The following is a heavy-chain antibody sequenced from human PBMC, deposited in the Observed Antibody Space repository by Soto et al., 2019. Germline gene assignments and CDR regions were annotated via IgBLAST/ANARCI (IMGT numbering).Heavy chain of an antibody. CDR1: GCSISSYY. J-gene: IGHJ5*02. Sequence: TSETLSHTCPVSGCSISSYYWSWIRQPPGKGLEWIGYIYYSGSTNYNPSLKSRVTISVDTSKNQFSLKLSSVTAADTAVYYCARSLMITFGGVIVYNWFDPWGQGTLVTVSS. CDR2: IYYSGST. CDR3: ARSLMITFGGVIVYNWFDP. D-gene: IGHD3-16*02. V-gene: IGHV4-59*01.